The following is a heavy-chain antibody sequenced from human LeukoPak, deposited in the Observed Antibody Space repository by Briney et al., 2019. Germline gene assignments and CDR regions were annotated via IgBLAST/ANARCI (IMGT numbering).Heavy chain of an antibody. CDR3: AKVYSGSYTTYYFDY. J-gene: IGHJ4*02. CDR2: ISGSGGST. Sequence: PGGSLRLSCAASGFTFSSYAMSWVRQAPGKGLEWVSAISGSGGSTYYADSVKGRFTISRDNSKNTLYLQMNSLRAEDTAVYYSAKVYSGSYTTYYFDYWGQGTLVTVSS. CDR1: GFTFSSYA. V-gene: IGHV3-23*01. D-gene: IGHD1-26*01.